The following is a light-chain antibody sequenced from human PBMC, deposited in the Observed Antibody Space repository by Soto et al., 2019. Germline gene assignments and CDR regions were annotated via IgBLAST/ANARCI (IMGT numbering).Light chain of an antibody. J-gene: IGLJ1*01. CDR3: SSYISSSTLNV. V-gene: IGLV2-14*01. CDR2: DVS. CDR1: SSDVGGYNY. Sequence: QSVRTEPASVSGSPGQSITISCPGTSSDVGGYNYVSWYQQHPGKAPKLMIYDVSKRPSGVSNRFSGTKSGNTASLTISGLQAEDEADYYCSSYISSSTLNVFGTGTKVTVL.